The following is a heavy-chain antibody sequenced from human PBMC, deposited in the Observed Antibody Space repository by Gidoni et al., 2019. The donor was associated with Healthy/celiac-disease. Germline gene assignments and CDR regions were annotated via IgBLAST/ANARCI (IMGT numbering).Heavy chain of an antibody. D-gene: IGHD3-22*01. CDR3: ARTEERNRYYYDSSGYYLFDY. CDR1: GYTFTSYG. Sequence: QVQLVQSGAEVKKPGASVKVSCKASGYTFTSYGIRWGRQAPGQGREWMGWISAYNGNTNYAQKLQGRVTMTTDTSTSTAYMELRSLRSDDTAVYYCARTEERNRYYYDSSGYYLFDYWGQGTLVTVSS. J-gene: IGHJ4*02. V-gene: IGHV1-18*01. CDR2: ISAYNGNT.